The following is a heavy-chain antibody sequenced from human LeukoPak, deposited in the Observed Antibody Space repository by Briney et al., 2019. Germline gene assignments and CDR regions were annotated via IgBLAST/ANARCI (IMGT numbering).Heavy chain of an antibody. CDR3: ARVQGIFDL. V-gene: IGHV1-2*06. CDR1: GYTFTGNY. CDR2: INPNSRGT. Sequence: ASVKVSCKASGYTFTGNYMHWVRQAPGQGLEWMGRINPNSRGTNYAQKFQGRVTITTDTSISTAYMELSRQRSDDTAVYYCARVQGIFDLWGRGTLVSLSS. D-gene: IGHD2-21*01. J-gene: IGHJ2*01.